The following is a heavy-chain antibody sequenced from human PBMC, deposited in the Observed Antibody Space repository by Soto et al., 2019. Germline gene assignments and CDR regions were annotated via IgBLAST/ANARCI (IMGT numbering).Heavy chain of an antibody. V-gene: IGHV1-69*13. J-gene: IGHJ5*02. D-gene: IGHD1-1*01. Sequence: AASVKVSCKASGGTFSSYAISWVRQAPGQGLEWMGGIIPIFGTANYAQKFQGRVTITADESTSTAYMELSSLRSEDTAVYYCARGSGERRGWFDPWGQGTLVTVSS. CDR2: IIPIFGTA. CDR3: ARGSGERRGWFDP. CDR1: GGTFSSYA.